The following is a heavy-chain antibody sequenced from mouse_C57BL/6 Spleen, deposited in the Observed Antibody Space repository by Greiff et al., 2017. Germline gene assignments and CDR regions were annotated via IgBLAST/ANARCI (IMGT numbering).Heavy chain of an antibody. Sequence: QVQLKESGPELVKPGASVKISCKASGYAFSSSWMNWVKQRPGKGLEWIGRIYPGDGDTNYNGKFKGKATLTADKSSSTAYMQLSSLTSEDSAVYFCARPDYYGSSAWDYFDYWGQGTTLTVSS. CDR2: IYPGDGDT. CDR1: GYAFSSSW. V-gene: IGHV1-82*01. D-gene: IGHD1-1*01. CDR3: ARPDYYGSSAWDYFDY. J-gene: IGHJ2*01.